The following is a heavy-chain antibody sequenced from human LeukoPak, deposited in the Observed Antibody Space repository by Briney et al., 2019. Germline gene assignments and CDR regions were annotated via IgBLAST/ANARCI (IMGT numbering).Heavy chain of an antibody. CDR2: ISSDGRDT. Sequence: GRSLRLSCAASGFTFSTYAMHWVRQAPGKGLEWVAVISSDGRDTHYADSVKGRFTISRDNSQNTLYLQMNSLRAEDTALYNCAKDLHRIAAYYFDYWGQGTLVTVSS. CDR1: GFTFSTYA. V-gene: IGHV3-30*18. CDR3: AKDLHRIAAYYFDY. J-gene: IGHJ4*02. D-gene: IGHD6-13*01.